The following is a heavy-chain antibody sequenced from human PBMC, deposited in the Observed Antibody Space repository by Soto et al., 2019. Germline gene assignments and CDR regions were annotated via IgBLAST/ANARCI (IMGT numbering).Heavy chain of an antibody. V-gene: IGHV1-2*04. Sequence: ASVKVSCKASGYSFTDYHIHWVRQAPGQGLEWLGLINLKSGGTSTAQRFQGWVTMTTDTSISTASMELTRLTSDDTAIYYCARGDSTDCSNGVCSFFYNHDMDVWGQGTTVTVSS. CDR1: GYSFTDYH. CDR2: INLKSGGT. D-gene: IGHD2-8*01. CDR3: ARGDSTDCSNGVCSFFYNHDMDV. J-gene: IGHJ6*02.